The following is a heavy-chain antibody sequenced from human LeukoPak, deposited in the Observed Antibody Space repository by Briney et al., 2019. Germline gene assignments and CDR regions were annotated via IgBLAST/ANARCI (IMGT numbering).Heavy chain of an antibody. J-gene: IGHJ4*02. V-gene: IGHV3-23*01. Sequence: GGSLRLSCAASGFTFSNFAMSWVRQAPGKGLEWVSSISGSGGSTYYADSVKGRFTISRDNSKNTLYLQISSLRAEDTALYYCAKDRLGAAAGDYFDYWGQGTLVTVSS. CDR3: AKDRLGAAAGDYFDY. CDR1: GFTFSNFA. CDR2: ISGSGGST. D-gene: IGHD6-13*01.